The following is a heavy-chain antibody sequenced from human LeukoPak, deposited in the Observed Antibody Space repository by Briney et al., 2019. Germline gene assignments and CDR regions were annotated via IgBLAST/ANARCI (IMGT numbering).Heavy chain of an antibody. Sequence: GGSLRLSCAASGFTFSSYAMSWVRQAPGKGLEWVSAISGSGGSTYYADSVKGRFTISRDNSKNTLYLQMNSLRAEDTAVYYCAKVGYYDILTGQDYYYGMDVWGQGTTVTVSS. CDR1: GFTFSSYA. CDR2: ISGSGGST. V-gene: IGHV3-23*01. D-gene: IGHD3-9*01. CDR3: AKVGYYDILTGQDYYYGMDV. J-gene: IGHJ6*02.